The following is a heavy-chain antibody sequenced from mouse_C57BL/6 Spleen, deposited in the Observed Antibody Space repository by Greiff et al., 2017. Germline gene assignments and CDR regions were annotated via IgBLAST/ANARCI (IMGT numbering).Heavy chain of an antibody. CDR1: GYTFTSYG. J-gene: IGHJ1*03. CDR2: IYIGNGYT. CDR3: ARSRVYEYDGRPSGGFDV. Sequence: EVQLQQSGAELVRPGSSVKMSCKTSGYTFTSYGINWVKQRPGQGLEWIGYIYIGNGYTEYNEKFKGKATLTSDTSSSTAYMQLSSLTSEDSAIYFCARSRVYEYDGRPSGGFDVWGTGTTVTVSS. V-gene: IGHV1-58*01. D-gene: IGHD2-4*01.